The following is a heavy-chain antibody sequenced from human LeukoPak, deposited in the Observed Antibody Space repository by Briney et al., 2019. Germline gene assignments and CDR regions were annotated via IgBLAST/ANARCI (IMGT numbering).Heavy chain of an antibody. Sequence: SQTLSLTCTVSGGSISSGGYYWSWIRQHPGKGLEWVGYIYYSGSTYYNPSLKSRVTISVDTSKNQFSLKLSSVTGADTAVYYCARGSLVPAAILYYYYGMDVWGQGTTVTVSS. V-gene: IGHV4-31*03. CDR1: GGSISSGGYY. CDR3: ARGSLVPAAILYYYYGMDV. J-gene: IGHJ6*02. CDR2: IYYSGST. D-gene: IGHD2-2*01.